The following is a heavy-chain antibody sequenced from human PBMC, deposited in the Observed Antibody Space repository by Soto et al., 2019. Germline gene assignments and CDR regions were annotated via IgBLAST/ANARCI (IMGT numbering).Heavy chain of an antibody. CDR2: IIPILGIA. Sequence: QVQLVQSGAEVKKPGSSVKVSCKASGGTFSSYTISWVRQAPGQGLEWMGRIIPILGIANYAQKFQGRVTITADKSTSTAYIELSSLRSEDTAVYYCASDQGYSGYDYWGQGTLVTVSS. CDR1: GGTFSSYT. CDR3: ASDQGYSGYDY. D-gene: IGHD5-12*01. V-gene: IGHV1-69*02. J-gene: IGHJ4*02.